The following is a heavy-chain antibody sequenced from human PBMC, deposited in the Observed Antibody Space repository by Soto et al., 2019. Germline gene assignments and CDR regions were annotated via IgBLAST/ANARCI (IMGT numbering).Heavy chain of an antibody. CDR1: GGTFSTYA. J-gene: IGHJ4*02. CDR3: ASGIQLWLRRINNGYSG. Sequence: QVPLVQSGAEVKQPASSVKVSCKAPGGTFSTYAISWVRQAPGQGLEWMGGIIPMFGTANYTQRFQDRVTITADESTNTVYMELSSLRSEDTAVYFCASGIQLWLRRINNGYSGWGQGTLVTVSS. V-gene: IGHV1-69*12. D-gene: IGHD5-18*01. CDR2: IIPMFGTA.